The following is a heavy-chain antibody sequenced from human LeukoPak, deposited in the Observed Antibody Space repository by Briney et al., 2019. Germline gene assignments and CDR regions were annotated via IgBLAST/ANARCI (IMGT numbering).Heavy chain of an antibody. CDR3: ARDSPNEAAADILDY. J-gene: IGHJ4*02. Sequence: GASVKVSCKASGYTFTSYGISWVRQAPGQGLEWMGIINPSGGSTSYAQKFQGRVTMTRDTSTSTVYMELSSLGSEDTAVYYCARDSPNEAAADILDYWGQGTLVTVSS. CDR2: INPSGGST. V-gene: IGHV1-46*01. D-gene: IGHD6-13*01. CDR1: GYTFTSYG.